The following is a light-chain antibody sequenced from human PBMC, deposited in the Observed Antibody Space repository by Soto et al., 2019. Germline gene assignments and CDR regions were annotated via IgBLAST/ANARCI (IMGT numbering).Light chain of an antibody. CDR1: QSISNY. Sequence: DIQMTQSPSSLSASVGDRVTIPCRASQSISNYLNWYQQKPGKAPKLLIYGASSLQRGVPSRFSGSGSGTDFTLTISSLQPEDFATYYCQQSYSTPITFGGGTKVEIK. V-gene: IGKV1-39*01. J-gene: IGKJ4*01. CDR3: QQSYSTPIT. CDR2: GAS.